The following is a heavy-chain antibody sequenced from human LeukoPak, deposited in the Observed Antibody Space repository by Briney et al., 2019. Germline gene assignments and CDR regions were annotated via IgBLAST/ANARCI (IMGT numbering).Heavy chain of an antibody. J-gene: IGHJ4*02. CDR2: IYYSGST. Sequence: SETLSLTCTVSGGSISSTSYYWGWIGQPPGKGLEWIGNIYYSGSTNYNPSLKSRVTISVDTSKNQFSLKLSSVTAADTAVYYCASWPYFPRAYDIDYWGQGALVTVSS. CDR3: ASWPYFPRAYDIDY. D-gene: IGHD3-9*01. CDR1: GGSISSTSYY. V-gene: IGHV4-39*07.